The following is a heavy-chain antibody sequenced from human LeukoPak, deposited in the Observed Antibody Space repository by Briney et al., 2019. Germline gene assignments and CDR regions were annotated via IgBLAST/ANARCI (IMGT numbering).Heavy chain of an antibody. CDR2: IYYSGST. CDR1: GGSISSSSYY. Sequence: SETLSLTCTVSGGSISSSSYYWGWIRQPPGKGLEWIGSIYYSGSTYYNPSLKSRVTISVDTSKNQFSLKLSSVTAADTAVYYCARDRVAGTRWFDPWGQGTLVTVFS. V-gene: IGHV4-39*07. CDR3: ARDRVAGTRWFDP. D-gene: IGHD6-19*01. J-gene: IGHJ5*02.